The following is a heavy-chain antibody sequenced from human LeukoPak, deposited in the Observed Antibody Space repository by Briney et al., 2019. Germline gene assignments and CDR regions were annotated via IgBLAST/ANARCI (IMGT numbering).Heavy chain of an antibody. Sequence: GGSLRLSCAASGFTFSSYDIHWVRQATGKGLEWVSGIGTAGEIYYPGSVKGRFTISRENAKNSLYLQMNSLRAEDTAVYYCAKDVTFYGSGSYSCPDYWGQGTLVTVSS. CDR3: AKDVTFYGSGSYSCPDY. CDR1: GFTFSSYD. CDR2: IGTAGEI. J-gene: IGHJ4*02. D-gene: IGHD3-10*01. V-gene: IGHV3-13*01.